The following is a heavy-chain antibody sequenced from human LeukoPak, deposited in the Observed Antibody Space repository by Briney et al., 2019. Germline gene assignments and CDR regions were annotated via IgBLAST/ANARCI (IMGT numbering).Heavy chain of an antibody. D-gene: IGHD5-24*01. Sequence: GGSLRLSCTASGFTFGDYAMSWFRQAPGKGLEWVSVIYSGGRTYYADSVKGRFTISRDNSKNTLYLQMNSLRAEDTAVYYCAREMRRSQRRSAFDIWGQGTMVTVSS. CDR2: IYSGGRT. V-gene: IGHV3-53*01. CDR3: AREMRRSQRRSAFDI. CDR1: GFTFGDYA. J-gene: IGHJ3*02.